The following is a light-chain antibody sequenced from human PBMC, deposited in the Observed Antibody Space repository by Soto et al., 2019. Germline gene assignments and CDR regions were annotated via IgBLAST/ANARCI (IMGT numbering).Light chain of an antibody. CDR2: AAS. J-gene: IGKJ1*01. CDR1: QSISLF. Sequence: DIQMTQSPSSLSASVGDTVTITCRASQSISLFLNWYQQKPGKAPKLLIYAASSLQSGVPSRFSGNGSGTEFTLTISSLPPEDFATYYCHQTDSIPETFGQGTKVEIK. V-gene: IGKV1-39*01. CDR3: HQTDSIPET.